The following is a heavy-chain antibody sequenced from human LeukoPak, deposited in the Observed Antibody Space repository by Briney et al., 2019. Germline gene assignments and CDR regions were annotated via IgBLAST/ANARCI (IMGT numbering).Heavy chain of an antibody. CDR3: ARVSSYSSSSGSLCDY. V-gene: IGHV3-7*01. CDR2: INQDGSEK. Sequence: GGSLRLSCAASGFTFSNYWMSWVRQAPGKGLEWVANINQDGSEKYYGDSVKGRFTISRDNAKNSLYLQMNSLRAEDTAIYYCARVSSYSSSSGSLCDYWGQGTRVTVSS. CDR1: GFTFSNYW. J-gene: IGHJ4*02. D-gene: IGHD6-6*01.